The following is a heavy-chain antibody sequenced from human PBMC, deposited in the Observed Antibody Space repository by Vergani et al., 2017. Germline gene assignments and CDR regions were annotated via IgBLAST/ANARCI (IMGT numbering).Heavy chain of an antibody. CDR3: AKDFPPGVLMVYAPPEYFQH. V-gene: IGHV1-46*01. J-gene: IGHJ1*01. CDR1: GYTFTSYY. CDR2: INPSGGST. Sequence: QVQLVQSGAEVKKPGASVKVSCKASGYTFTSYYMHWVRQAPGQGLEWMGIINPSGGSTSHAQKFQGRVTMTRDTSTSTVYMALNSLRAEDTAVYYCAKDFPPGVLMVYAPPEYFQHWGQGTLVTVSS. D-gene: IGHD2-8*01.